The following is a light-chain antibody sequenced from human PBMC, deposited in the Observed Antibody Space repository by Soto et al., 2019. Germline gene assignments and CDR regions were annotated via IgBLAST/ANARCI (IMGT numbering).Light chain of an antibody. CDR3: QQASSFPRT. V-gene: IGKV1-12*01. CDR1: QGITSW. J-gene: IGKJ4*01. Sequence: DIQMTQSPSSVSASVGDRVTITCRASQGITSWLAWYQQKPGRAPKLLIYAASSLQSGVQSRFRGSGSVRDFTLTLSSLQPEDFATYLCQQASSFPRTLGGGTKVEIK. CDR2: AAS.